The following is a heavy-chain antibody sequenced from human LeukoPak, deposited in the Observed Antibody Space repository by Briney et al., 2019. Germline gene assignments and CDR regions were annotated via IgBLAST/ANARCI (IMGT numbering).Heavy chain of an antibody. CDR1: GYTFTSYG. J-gene: IGHJ4*02. CDR2: ISAYNGNT. V-gene: IGHV1-18*01. Sequence: ASLKVSCKASGYTFTSYGISWVRQGPGQGLEWMGWISAYNGNTNYAQQLQGRVTMTRDTSTGTAYMELRSLRSDDTAIYYCARAYGDSSSPDYWGQGTLVTVSS. CDR3: ARAYGDSSSPDY. D-gene: IGHD6-6*01.